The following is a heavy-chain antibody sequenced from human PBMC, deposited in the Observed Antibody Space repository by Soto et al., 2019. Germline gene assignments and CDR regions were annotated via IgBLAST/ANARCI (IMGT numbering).Heavy chain of an antibody. Sequence: ASVKVSCKASGYAFTRYGIHWVRQAPGQGLEWMGWINTANGNRKYAEKFQGRVTITRDTSASTADMELSGLRFEDTAVYYCARQDKSPFDYWGQGTLVTVSS. J-gene: IGHJ4*02. V-gene: IGHV1-3*04. CDR1: GYAFTRYG. CDR2: INTANGNR. CDR3: ARQDKSPFDY.